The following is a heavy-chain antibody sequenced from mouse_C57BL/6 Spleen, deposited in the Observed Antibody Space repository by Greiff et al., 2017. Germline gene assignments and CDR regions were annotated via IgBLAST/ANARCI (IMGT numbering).Heavy chain of an antibody. CDR2: IYPRSGNT. J-gene: IGHJ2*01. V-gene: IGHV1-81*01. D-gene: IGHD1-1*01. CDR1: GYTFTSYG. CDR3: ARSDGSSDY. Sequence: VMLVESGAELARPGASVKLSCKASGYTFTSYGISWVKQRTGQGLEWIGEIYPRSGNTYYNEKFKGKATLTADKSSSTAYMELRSLTSEDSAVYFCARSDGSSDYWGQGTTLTVSS.